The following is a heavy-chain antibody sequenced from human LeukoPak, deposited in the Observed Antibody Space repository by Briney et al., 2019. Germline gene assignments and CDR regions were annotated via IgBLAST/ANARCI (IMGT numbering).Heavy chain of an antibody. V-gene: IGHV4-59*01. CDR1: GGSISSYY. CDR2: IYYSGST. D-gene: IGHD6-13*01. Sequence: SETLSLTCTVSGGSISSYYWSWIRQPPGKGLEWIGYIYYSGSTNYNPSLKSRVTISVDTSKNQFSLKLSSVTAADTAVYYCARGSAADDYWGQGTLVTVSS. CDR3: ARGSAADDY. J-gene: IGHJ4*02.